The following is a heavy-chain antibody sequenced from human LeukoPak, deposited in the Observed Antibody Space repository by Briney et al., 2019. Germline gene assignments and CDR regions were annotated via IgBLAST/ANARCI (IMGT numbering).Heavy chain of an antibody. CDR3: ARTPGLYDSSGYYYFYDY. J-gene: IGHJ4*02. CDR1: GFLLSTSGMC. V-gene: IGHV2-70*11. CDR2: IDWDDDK. Sequence: SGPTLVKPTQTLTLTCTFSGFLLSTSGMCVSWIRQPPGKALEWLARIDWDDDKYYSTSLKTRLTISKDTSKNQVVLTMTNMDPVDTATYYCARTPGLYDSSGYYYFYDYWGQGTLVTVSS. D-gene: IGHD3-22*01.